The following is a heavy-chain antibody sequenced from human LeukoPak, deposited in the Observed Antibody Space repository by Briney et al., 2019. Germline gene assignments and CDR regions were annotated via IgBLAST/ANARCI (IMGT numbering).Heavy chain of an antibody. D-gene: IGHD2-8*01. CDR3: ARPSPYADFYWFHP. V-gene: IGHV5-51*01. Sequence: GESLQISCKGSGYSFTSYWIGWVRQMPGKGLEWMGIIYPGDSDTRYSPSFQGQVTISADKSISTAYLQWSSLKASDTAMYYCARPSPYADFYWFHPWGQGTLVNGFS. CDR2: IYPGDSDT. CDR1: GYSFTSYW. J-gene: IGHJ5*02.